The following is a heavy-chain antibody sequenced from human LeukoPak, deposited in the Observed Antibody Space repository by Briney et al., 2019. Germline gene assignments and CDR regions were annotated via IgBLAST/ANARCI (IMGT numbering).Heavy chain of an antibody. CDR1: GFTFSIHA. Sequence: PGGALRLSCAASGFTFSIHAMSWVRQAPGKGLEWVSAISGSGGPTYYANSVKGRFTISRDNPKNTLYLQMNSLRAEDTAVYYCVRRDAFDVWGQGTMVTVSS. V-gene: IGHV3-23*01. CDR3: VRRDAFDV. CDR2: ISGSGGPT. J-gene: IGHJ3*01.